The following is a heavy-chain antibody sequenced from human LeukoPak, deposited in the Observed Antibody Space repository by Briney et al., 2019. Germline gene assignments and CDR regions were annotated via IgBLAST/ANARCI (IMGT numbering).Heavy chain of an antibody. J-gene: IGHJ4*02. D-gene: IGHD3-22*01. CDR2: ISAYNGNT. CDR1: GYTFTSYG. CDR3: AREEYYYDSSGQFDY. Sequence: GAPVKVSCKASGYTFTSYGISWVRQAPGQGLEWMGWISAYNGNTNYAQKLQGRVTMTTDTSTSTAYMELRSLRSEDTAVYYCAREEYYYDSSGQFDYWGQGTLVTVSS. V-gene: IGHV1-18*01.